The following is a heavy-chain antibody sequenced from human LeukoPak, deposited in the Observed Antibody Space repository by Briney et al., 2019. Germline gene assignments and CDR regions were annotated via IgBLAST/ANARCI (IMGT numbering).Heavy chain of an antibody. CDR3: ARVDYGVLEDYFDY. CDR1: GGSVSTYY. D-gene: IGHD4-17*01. J-gene: IGHJ4*02. V-gene: IGHV4-59*02. CDR2: IYNSEST. Sequence: SETLSLTCTVSGGSVSTYYWSWIRQPPGKGLEWIGFIYNSESTNYNPSLKSRVTISVDTSKNQFSLKLSSVTAADTAVYYCARVDYGVLEDYFDYWGQGTLVTVSS.